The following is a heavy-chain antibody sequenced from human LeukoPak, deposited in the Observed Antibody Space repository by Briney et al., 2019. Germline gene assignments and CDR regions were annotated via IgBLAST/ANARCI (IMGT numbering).Heavy chain of an antibody. CDR1: GFTFSSYG. CDR3: AKDRLGSSFSFDY. CDR2: IRYDGSNK. Sequence: GGSRRLSCAASGFTFSSYGMHWVRQAPGKGLEWVAFIRYDGSNKYYADSVKGRFTISRDNSKNTLYLQMNSLRAEDTAVYYCAKDRLGSSFSFDYWGQGTLVTVSS. V-gene: IGHV3-30*02. J-gene: IGHJ4*02. D-gene: IGHD6-6*01.